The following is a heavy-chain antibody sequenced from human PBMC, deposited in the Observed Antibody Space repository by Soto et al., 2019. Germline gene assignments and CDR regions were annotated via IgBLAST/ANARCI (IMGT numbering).Heavy chain of an antibody. D-gene: IGHD3-22*01. V-gene: IGHV4-38-2*02. J-gene: IGHJ6*02. CDR3: ARDPYYDSSAPGDV. CDR1: GYSISSGYY. CDR2: IYHSGST. Sequence: SETLSLTYAVSGYSISSGYYWGWIRQPPGKGLEWIGNIYHSGSTYYNPSLKSRVTISVDTSKNQFSLKLSSVTAADTAVYYCARDPYYDSSAPGDVWGQGTTVTVSS.